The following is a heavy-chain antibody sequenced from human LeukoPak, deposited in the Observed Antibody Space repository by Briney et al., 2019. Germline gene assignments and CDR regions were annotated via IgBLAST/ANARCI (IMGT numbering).Heavy chain of an antibody. D-gene: IGHD6-13*01. V-gene: IGHV3-33*01. Sequence: GGSLRLSCAASGFXFSSYGMHWVRQAPGKGLEWVAVIWYDGSNKYYADSVKGRFTISRDNSKNTLYLQMNSLRAEDTAVYYCARDRKGKAAAGTTPLDYWDQGTLVTVSS. CDR3: ARDRKGKAAAGTTPLDY. J-gene: IGHJ4*02. CDR2: IWYDGSNK. CDR1: GFXFSSYG.